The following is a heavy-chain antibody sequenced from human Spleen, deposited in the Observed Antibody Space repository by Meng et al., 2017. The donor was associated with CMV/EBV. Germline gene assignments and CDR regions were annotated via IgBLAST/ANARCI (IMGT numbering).Heavy chain of an antibody. D-gene: IGHD2-2*01. CDR1: GGSISTNSYY. J-gene: IGHJ3*01. V-gene: IGHV4-39*07. CDR3: ARDPIGYCSSTSCYGG. CDR2: IYYSGST. Sequence: SETLSLTCTVSGGSISTNSYYWGWIRQPPGKGLEWIGSIYYSGSTYYNPSLKSRVTISVDTSKNQFSLKLSSVTAADTAVYYCARDPIGYCSSTSCYGGWGQGTMVTVSS.